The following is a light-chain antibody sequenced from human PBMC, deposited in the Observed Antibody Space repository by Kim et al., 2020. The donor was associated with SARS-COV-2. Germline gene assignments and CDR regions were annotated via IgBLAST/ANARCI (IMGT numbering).Light chain of an antibody. CDR2: DAS. CDR1: QSVTSY. V-gene: IGKV3-11*01. Sequence: LSPWERASLSCRASQSVTSYLAWYQQKPGQAPRLLIYDASNRATGVPARFSGSGSGTDFTLTISSLEPEDFAVYYCQQRSNWPFTFVPGTKVDIK. J-gene: IGKJ3*01. CDR3: QQRSNWPFT.